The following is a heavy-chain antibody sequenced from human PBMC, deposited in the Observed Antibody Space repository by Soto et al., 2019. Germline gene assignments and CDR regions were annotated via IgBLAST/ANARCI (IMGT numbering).Heavy chain of an antibody. CDR3: ARSRGWLADYYYYGMDV. D-gene: IGHD6-19*01. CDR2: IYWNDDK. V-gene: IGHV2-5*01. J-gene: IGHJ6*02. CDR1: GFSISTSGVG. Sequence: GPTRVNPTQTRTLTCTFSGFSISTSGVGVGWIRQPPGKALEWIAIIYWNDDKRYSPSLKSRLTITKDTSKNQVVLTMTNMDPVDTATYYCARSRGWLADYYYYGMDVRGQGTTITVS.